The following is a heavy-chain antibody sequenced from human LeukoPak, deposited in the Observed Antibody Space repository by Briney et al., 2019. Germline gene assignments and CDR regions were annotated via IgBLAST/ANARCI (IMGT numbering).Heavy chain of an antibody. CDR2: ISGRDDST. J-gene: IGHJ4*02. CDR3: AKSGRRVGICDY. D-gene: IGHD2-15*01. Sequence: GGSLRLSCAASGFTFNTYAMGWVRQAPGKGLEWVSAISGRDDSTYYADSVNGRFTISRDNFRNTLYLQMNSLRAEDTALYYCAKSGRRVGICDYWGQGTLVTVSS. V-gene: IGHV3-23*01. CDR1: GFTFNTYA.